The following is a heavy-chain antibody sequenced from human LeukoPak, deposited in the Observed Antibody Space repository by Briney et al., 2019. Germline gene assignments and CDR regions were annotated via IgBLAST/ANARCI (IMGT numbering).Heavy chain of an antibody. D-gene: IGHD3-10*01. V-gene: IGHV1-18*01. Sequence: ASVKLSCKASGYTFTSYGISWVRQAPGHGLEWMGWVSAYSGNTNYAEKVQGRVTMTTDTSTSTVYMEMRSLRADDTAVYYCARTSGDCYGSGSYLYWGQGTLVTVSS. CDR2: VSAYSGNT. CDR3: ARTSGDCYGSGSYLY. J-gene: IGHJ4*02. CDR1: GYTFTSYG.